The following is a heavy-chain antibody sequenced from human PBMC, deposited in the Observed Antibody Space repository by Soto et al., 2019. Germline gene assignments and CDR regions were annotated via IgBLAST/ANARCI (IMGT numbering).Heavy chain of an antibody. J-gene: IGHJ4*02. CDR3: ARKPETGTTVPFDY. V-gene: IGHV3-30*03. CDR1: GFTFSSYG. CDR2: ISYDGTEK. Sequence: GGSLRLSCAASGFTFSSYGMHWVRQAPGKGLECVAVISYDGTEKYHADSVKGRFTISRDNSKNTLYLQVNSLRAEDTAVYYCARKPETGTTVPFDYWGQGTLVTVSS. D-gene: IGHD1-1*01.